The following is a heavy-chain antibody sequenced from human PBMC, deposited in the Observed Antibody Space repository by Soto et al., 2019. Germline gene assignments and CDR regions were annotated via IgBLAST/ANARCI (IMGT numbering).Heavy chain of an antibody. CDR2: IYYSGST. CDR1: GGSISSSSYY. D-gene: IGHD6-6*01. V-gene: IGHV4-39*01. J-gene: IGHJ6*02. CDR3: ARHLEYSSSWGKYGMDV. Sequence: ETLSLTCTVSGGSISSSSYYWGWIRQPPGKGLEWIGSIYYSGSTYYNPSLKSRVTISVDTSKNQFSLKLSSVTAADTAVYYCARHLEYSSSWGKYGMDVWGQGTTVTVS.